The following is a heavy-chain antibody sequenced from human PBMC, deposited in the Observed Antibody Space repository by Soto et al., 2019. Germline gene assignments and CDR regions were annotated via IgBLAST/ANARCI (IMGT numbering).Heavy chain of an antibody. CDR2: IKQDGSEK. V-gene: IGHV3-7*01. D-gene: IGHD6-19*01. CDR3: ASYIRYSSGWYRTSMDV. J-gene: IGHJ6*02. Sequence: PGGSLRLSCAASGFTFSSYWMSWVRQAPGKGLEWVANIKQDGSEKYYVDSVKGRFTISRDNAKNSLYLQMNSLRAEDTAVYYCASYIRYSSGWYRTSMDVWGQGTTVTVSS. CDR1: GFTFSSYW.